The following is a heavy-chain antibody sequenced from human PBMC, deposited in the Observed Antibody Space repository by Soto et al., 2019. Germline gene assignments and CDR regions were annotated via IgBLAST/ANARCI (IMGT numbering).Heavy chain of an antibody. CDR2: IIPILGIA. Sequence: QVQLVQSGAEVKKPGSSVKVSCKASGGTFSSYTISWVRQAPGQGLEWMGRIIPILGIANYAQKFQGRVTITADKSTSTDYMELSSLRSEDTAVYYCARDRYYYGSGSSVQDYYGMDVWGQGTTVTVSS. CDR3: ARDRYYYGSGSSVQDYYGMDV. V-gene: IGHV1-69*08. D-gene: IGHD3-10*01. J-gene: IGHJ6*02. CDR1: GGTFSSYT.